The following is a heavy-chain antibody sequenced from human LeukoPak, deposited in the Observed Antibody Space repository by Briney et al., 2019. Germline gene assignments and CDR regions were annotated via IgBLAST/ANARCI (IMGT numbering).Heavy chain of an antibody. CDR3: ARGPRWAKTNFDY. J-gene: IGHJ4*02. CDR1: GYTFTSYD. CDR2: MNPNSGNT. V-gene: IGHV1-8*03. D-gene: IGHD4-23*01. Sequence: ASVKVSCKASGYTFTSYDINWVRQATGQGLEWMGWMNPNSGNTGYAQKFQGRVTITRNTSISTAYTELSSLRSEGTAVYYCARGPRWAKTNFDYWGQGTLVTVSS.